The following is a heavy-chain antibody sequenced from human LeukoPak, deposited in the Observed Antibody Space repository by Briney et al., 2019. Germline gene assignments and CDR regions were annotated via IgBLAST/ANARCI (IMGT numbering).Heavy chain of an antibody. Sequence: TGGSLRLSCVASGFTVSQHWTTWVRQAPGKGLEWVAHINADGSERDSVDSGTGRFSISKDNAKNSVYPQLSSLRAEDTARYYCARGHNGLDIWGQGTMVTVSS. D-gene: IGHD1-1*01. V-gene: IGHV3-7*01. CDR1: GFTVSQHW. CDR2: INADGSER. CDR3: ARGHNGLDI. J-gene: IGHJ3*02.